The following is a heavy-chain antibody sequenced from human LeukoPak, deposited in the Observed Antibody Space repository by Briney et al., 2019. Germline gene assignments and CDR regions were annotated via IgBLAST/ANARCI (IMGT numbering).Heavy chain of an antibody. J-gene: IGHJ4*02. CDR2: ISSSSSYI. V-gene: IGHV3-21*01. Sequence: GGSLRLSCAASGFTFSSYSMNWVRQAPGKGLEWVSSISSSSSYIYYADSVKGRFTISRDNAKNSLYLQMNSLRAEDTALYYCARDTVAAAGTIDYWGQGTLVTVSS. D-gene: IGHD6-13*01. CDR1: GFTFSSYS. CDR3: ARDTVAAAGTIDY.